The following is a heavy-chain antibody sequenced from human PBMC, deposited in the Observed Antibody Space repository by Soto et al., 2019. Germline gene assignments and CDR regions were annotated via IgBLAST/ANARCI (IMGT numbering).Heavy chain of an antibody. V-gene: IGHV1-69*13. CDR3: ARGNEYDSSGYYYYYGMDV. D-gene: IGHD3-22*01. J-gene: IGHJ6*02. Sequence: ASVKVSCKASGGTFSSYAISWVRQAPGQGLEWMGGIIPIFGTANYAQKFQGRVTITADESTSTAYMELSSLRSEDTAVYYCARGNEYDSSGYYYYYGMDVWGQGTTVTVSS. CDR2: IIPIFGTA. CDR1: GGTFSSYA.